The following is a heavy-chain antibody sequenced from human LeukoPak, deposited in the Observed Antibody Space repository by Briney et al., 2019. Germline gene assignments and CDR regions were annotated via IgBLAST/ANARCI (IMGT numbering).Heavy chain of an antibody. CDR3: AREMGVREDFWSGYSIRYYYYMDV. Sequence: PSETLSLTCTVSGGSISSGSYYWSWIRQPAGKGLEWIGRIYTSGSTNYNPSLKSRVTISVDTSKNQFSLKLSSVTAADTAVYYCAREMGVREDFWSGYSIRYYYYMDVWGKGTTVTVSS. V-gene: IGHV4-61*02. J-gene: IGHJ6*03. CDR1: GGSISSGSYY. D-gene: IGHD3-3*01. CDR2: IYTSGST.